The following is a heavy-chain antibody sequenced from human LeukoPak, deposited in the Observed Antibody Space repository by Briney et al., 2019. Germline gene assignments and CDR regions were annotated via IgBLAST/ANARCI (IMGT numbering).Heavy chain of an antibody. CDR2: ISYDGSNK. CDR1: GFTFSSYG. D-gene: IGHD3-10*01. V-gene: IGHV3-30*03. CDR3: ARDMGYYYGSRSYYCRPDY. J-gene: IGHJ4*02. Sequence: GGSLRLSCAASGFTFSSYGMHWVRQAPGKGLEWVAVISYDGSNKYCAYSVKGRFTISRENSKTPLYMKMNSMRAEDTAVYYCARDMGYYYGSRSYYCRPDYWGQGTLVTVSS.